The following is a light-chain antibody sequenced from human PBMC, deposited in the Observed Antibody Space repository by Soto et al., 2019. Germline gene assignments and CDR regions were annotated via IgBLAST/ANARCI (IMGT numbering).Light chain of an antibody. CDR1: SSDVGGYND. CDR2: EVY. J-gene: IGLJ2*01. Sequence: QSAPTQPPSASGSPGQSVTFSCTGTSSDVGGYNDVSWYQQYPGKAPKLMIYEVYKRPSGVPDRFSGSKSGNTASLTVSGLQPEHEADYYCSAYAGSSTWVFGGGTKLTVL. V-gene: IGLV2-8*01. CDR3: SAYAGSSTWV.